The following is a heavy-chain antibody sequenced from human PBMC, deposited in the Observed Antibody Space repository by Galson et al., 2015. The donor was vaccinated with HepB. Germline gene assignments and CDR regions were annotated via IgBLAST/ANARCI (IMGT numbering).Heavy chain of an antibody. Sequence: LRLSCAASGFTFSSHAVHWVRQAPGKGLEWVAVISYDSSKKYYVDSVKGRFTISRDNSRNTLYLQMNSLRTEDAAVYHCARDRATVSYYYYGLDVWGQGTTVTVSS. CDR1: GFTFSSHA. J-gene: IGHJ6*02. V-gene: IGHV3-30-3*01. D-gene: IGHD4-11*01. CDR3: ARDRATVSYYYYGLDV. CDR2: ISYDSSKK.